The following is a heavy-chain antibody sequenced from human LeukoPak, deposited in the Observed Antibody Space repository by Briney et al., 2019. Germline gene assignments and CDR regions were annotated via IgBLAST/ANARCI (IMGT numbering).Heavy chain of an antibody. D-gene: IGHD6-19*01. CDR2: ISSSSGIV. Sequence: GGSLRLSCAASGFIFSTYSMNWVRQAPGKGLEWVSYISSSSGIVYYADSVKGRFTISRDNSKNTLYLQMNSLRAEDTAVYYCAKVGDSSGWTYYFDYWGQGTLVTVSS. V-gene: IGHV3-48*01. CDR3: AKVGDSSGWTYYFDY. CDR1: GFIFSTYS. J-gene: IGHJ4*02.